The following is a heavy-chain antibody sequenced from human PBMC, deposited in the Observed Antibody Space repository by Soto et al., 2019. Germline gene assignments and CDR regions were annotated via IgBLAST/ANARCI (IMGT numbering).Heavy chain of an antibody. J-gene: IGHJ6*02. CDR1: GYSFTSYW. D-gene: IGHD2-2*01. CDR3: ARHMLYCSSTSCYFAPYYYGMDV. Sequence: GESLKISCKGSGYSFTSYWIGWVRQMPGKGLEWTGIIYPGDSDIRYSPSFQGQVTISADKSISTAYLQWSSLKASDTAMYYCARHMLYCSSTSCYFAPYYYGMDVWGQGTTVTVSS. CDR2: IYPGDSDI. V-gene: IGHV5-51*01.